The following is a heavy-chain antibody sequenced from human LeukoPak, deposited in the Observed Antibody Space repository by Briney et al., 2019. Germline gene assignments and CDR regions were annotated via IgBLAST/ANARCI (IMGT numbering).Heavy chain of an antibody. CDR2: IIPILGIA. V-gene: IGHV1-69*04. J-gene: IGHJ4*02. D-gene: IGHD3-22*01. CDR3: ARERNYYDSSGPLLY. Sequence: ASVKVSCKASGGTFSSYAISWVRQAPGQGLEWMGRIIPILGIANYAQKFQGRVTITADKSTSTAYMELSSLRSEDTAVYYCARERNYYDSSGPLLYWGQGTLVTVSS. CDR1: GGTFSSYA.